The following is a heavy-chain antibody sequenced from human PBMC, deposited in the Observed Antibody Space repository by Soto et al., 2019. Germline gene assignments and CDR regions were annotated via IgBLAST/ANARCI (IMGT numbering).Heavy chain of an antibody. Sequence: GGSLRLSCSASGFTFSDENMSWVRQVPGKGLEWVSGISGGGSYIFYADSVQDRFSISRDNPKNSLFLEMNSLRVEDTAVYYCGRQLDCGCSSGFVPPLVWGQGNTVTV. J-gene: IGHJ6*02. CDR1: GFTFSDEN. CDR3: GRQLDCGCSSGFVPPLV. D-gene: IGHD6-19*01. CDR2: ISGGGSYI. V-gene: IGHV3-21*06.